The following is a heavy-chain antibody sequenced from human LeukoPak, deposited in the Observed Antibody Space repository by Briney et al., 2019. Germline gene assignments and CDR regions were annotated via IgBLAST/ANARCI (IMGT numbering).Heavy chain of an antibody. CDR1: GGSISTYY. Sequence: PSETLSLTCTVSGGSISTYYWSWIRQPPGKGLEWIGYIYSSVSTNYNPSLKSRVTISVDTSKNQFSLKLSSVTAADTAVYYCARQDSDAFDIWGQGTMVTVSS. V-gene: IGHV4-59*08. CDR2: IYSSVST. J-gene: IGHJ3*02. CDR3: ARQDSDAFDI.